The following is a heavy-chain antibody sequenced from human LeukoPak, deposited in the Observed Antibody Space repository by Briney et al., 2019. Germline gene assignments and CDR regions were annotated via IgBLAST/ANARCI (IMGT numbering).Heavy chain of an antibody. Sequence: SVKVSCKASGGTFSSYAISWVRQAPGQGLEWMGGIIPIFGTANYAQKFQGRVTITADESTGTAYMELSSLRSEDTAVYYCARDMAGTTGTGNDAFDIWGQGTMVTVSS. V-gene: IGHV1-69*01. J-gene: IGHJ3*02. CDR2: IIPIFGTA. CDR1: GGTFSSYA. D-gene: IGHD1-1*01. CDR3: ARDMAGTTGTGNDAFDI.